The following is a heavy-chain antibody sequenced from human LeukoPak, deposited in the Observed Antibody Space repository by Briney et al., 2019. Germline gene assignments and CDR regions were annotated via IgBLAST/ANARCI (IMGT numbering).Heavy chain of an antibody. V-gene: IGHV4-59*01. Sequence: SETLSLTCTVSGGSISSYYWTFIRQPPGKGLEWIGYIYYSGSTNYNPSLKSRVTISVDTSKNQFSLKLTSVTAADTAVYYCARGRALFDWGQGTLVTVSS. CDR1: GGSISSYY. J-gene: IGHJ4*02. D-gene: IGHD2-21*01. CDR2: IYYSGST. CDR3: ARGRALFD.